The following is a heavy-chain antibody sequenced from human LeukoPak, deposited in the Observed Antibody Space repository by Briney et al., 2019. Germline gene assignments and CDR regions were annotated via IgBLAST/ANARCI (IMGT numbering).Heavy chain of an antibody. CDR2: IQSGGKT. D-gene: IGHD6-19*01. V-gene: IGHV3-66*01. Sequence: SGGSLRLSCAASGFTVSSSYMNWVRQAPGKGLEWVSAIQSGGKTYYADSVKGRFTISRDNSKNTLFLQMNSLRADDTAVYYCARGPVPQTSGWPFDYWGQGTLVTVSS. CDR1: GFTVSSSY. J-gene: IGHJ4*02. CDR3: ARGPVPQTSGWPFDY.